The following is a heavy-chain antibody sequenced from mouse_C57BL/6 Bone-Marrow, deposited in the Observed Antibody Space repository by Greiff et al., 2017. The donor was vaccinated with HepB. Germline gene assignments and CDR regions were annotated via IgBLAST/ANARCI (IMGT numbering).Heavy chain of an antibody. CDR1: GYTFTSYW. D-gene: IGHD1-1*02. Sequence: EVQLQQSGTVLARPGASVKMSCKPSGYTFTSYWMHWVKQRPGQGLEWIGAIYPGNSDTSYNQKFKGKAKLTAVTSASTAYMELSSLTNEDSAVYYCTRGPSMAPYYAMDYWGQGTSVTVSS. CDR3: TRGPSMAPYYAMDY. J-gene: IGHJ4*01. V-gene: IGHV1-5*01. CDR2: IYPGNSDT.